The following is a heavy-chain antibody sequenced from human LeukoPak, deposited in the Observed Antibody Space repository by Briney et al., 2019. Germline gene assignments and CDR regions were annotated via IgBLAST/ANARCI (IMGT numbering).Heavy chain of an antibody. J-gene: IGHJ6*02. V-gene: IGHV1-18*01. CDR2: ISAYNGNT. CDR3: ARVPLRSTWSIYYNALDV. Sequence: ASVTVSCKASAYSFTSYAINWMRQAPGPGIERMGWISAYNGNTDYVQKLQGRVTMTTYTSTSTAYMELRSLTSDDTAVYYCARVPLRSTWSIYYNALDVWGQGTTVTVSS. D-gene: IGHD6-13*01. CDR1: AYSFTSYA.